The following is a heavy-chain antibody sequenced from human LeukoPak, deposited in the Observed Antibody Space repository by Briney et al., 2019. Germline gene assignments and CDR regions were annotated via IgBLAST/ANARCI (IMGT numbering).Heavy chain of an antibody. CDR1: GGSVSSGSYY. CDR3: ARSVRFLEWLSGYDAFDI. D-gene: IGHD3-3*01. CDR2: IYYSGST. Sequence: SETLSLTCTVSGGSVSSGSYYWSWIRQPPGKGLEWIGYIYYSGSTNYNPSLKSRVTISVDTSKNQFSLKLSSVTAADTAVYYCARSVRFLEWLSGYDAFDIWGQGTMVTVSS. J-gene: IGHJ3*02. V-gene: IGHV4-61*01.